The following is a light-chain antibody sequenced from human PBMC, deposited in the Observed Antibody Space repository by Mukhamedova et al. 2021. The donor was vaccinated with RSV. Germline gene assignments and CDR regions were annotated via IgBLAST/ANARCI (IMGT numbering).Light chain of an antibody. CDR1: SSDIGGSNY. Sequence: GSSSDIGGSNYVSWYQQHPGTAPKLIIYDVIDRPSGVFSRFSGSKSGNTASLTISGLQAEDEAAYYCASFSSHTGVVFGGGTNLT. J-gene: IGLJ2*01. CDR2: DVI. CDR3: ASFSSHTGVV. V-gene: IGLV2-14*04.